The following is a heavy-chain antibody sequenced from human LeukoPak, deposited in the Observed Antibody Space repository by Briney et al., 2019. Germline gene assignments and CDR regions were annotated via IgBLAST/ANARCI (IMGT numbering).Heavy chain of an antibody. CDR3: ARVGYSYGPTY. J-gene: IGHJ4*02. CDR1: GYTFTGYY. CDR2: INPSGGGT. V-gene: IGHV1-46*01. Sequence: ASVKVSCKASGYTFTGYYMHWVRQAPGQGLEWMGIINPSGGGTSYAQKFQGRVTMTRDTSTSTVYMELSSLRFDDTAVYYCARVGYSYGPTYWGQGTLVTVSS. D-gene: IGHD5-18*01.